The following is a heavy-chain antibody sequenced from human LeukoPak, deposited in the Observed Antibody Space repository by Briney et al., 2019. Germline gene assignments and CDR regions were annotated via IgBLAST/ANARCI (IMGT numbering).Heavy chain of an antibody. CDR3: ARAYCSGGSCYYYYYYGMEV. Sequence: SETLSLTCAVYGGSFSGYYWSWIRQPPGKGLEWIGEINHSGSTNYNPSLKSRVTISVDTSKNQFSLKLSSVTAADTAVYYCARAYCSGGSCYYYYYYGMEVWGKGTTVTVDS. CDR2: INHSGST. V-gene: IGHV4-34*01. J-gene: IGHJ6*04. D-gene: IGHD2-15*01. CDR1: GGSFSGYY.